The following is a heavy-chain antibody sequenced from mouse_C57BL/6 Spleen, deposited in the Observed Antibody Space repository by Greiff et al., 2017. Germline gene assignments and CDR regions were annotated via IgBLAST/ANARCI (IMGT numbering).Heavy chain of an antibody. CDR1: GFSFNTYA. CDR2: IRSKSNNYAT. J-gene: IGHJ1*03. V-gene: IGHV10-1*01. D-gene: IGHD1-1*01. Sequence: EVQLVESGGGLVQPKGSLKLSCAASGFSFNTYAMNWVRQAPGKGLEWVARIRSKSNNYATYYADSVKDRFTISRDDSESMLYLQMNNLKTEDTAMYYCVRQGYYGSYWYFDVWGTGTTVTVSS. CDR3: VRQGYYGSYWYFDV.